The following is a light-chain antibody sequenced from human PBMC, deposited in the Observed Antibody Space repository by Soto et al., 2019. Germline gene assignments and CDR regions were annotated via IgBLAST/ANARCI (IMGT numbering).Light chain of an antibody. Sequence: EVVMTQSPATLSVSPGERATLSCRASQSVSNNLAWYQQKPGQAPRLLIYGASTRATGIPARFSGSESGTEFTLTVSSLQSEDFAVYYCQQYNNWWTFGRGTKVEIK. CDR1: QSVSNN. J-gene: IGKJ1*01. CDR3: QQYNNWWT. CDR2: GAS. V-gene: IGKV3-15*01.